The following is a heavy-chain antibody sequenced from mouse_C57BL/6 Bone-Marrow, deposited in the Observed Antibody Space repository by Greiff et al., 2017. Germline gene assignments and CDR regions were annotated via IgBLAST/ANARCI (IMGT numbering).Heavy chain of an antibody. V-gene: IGHV1-19*01. J-gene: IGHJ2*01. D-gene: IGHD2-4*01. CDR2: INPYNGGT. Sequence: EVQLQQSGPVLVKPGASVKMSCKASGYTFTDYYMNWVKQSHGKSLEWIGVINPYNGGTSYNQKFKGKATLTVDKSSSTAYMELNSLTSEDSAVYYCARSDDYDADYWGQGTTLTVSS. CDR1: GYTFTDYY. CDR3: ARSDDYDADY.